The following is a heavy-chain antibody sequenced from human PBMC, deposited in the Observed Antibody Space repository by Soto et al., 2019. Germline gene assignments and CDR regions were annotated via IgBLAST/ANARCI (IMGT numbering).Heavy chain of an antibody. J-gene: IGHJ4*02. D-gene: IGHD5-12*01. CDR3: ARAPKGLVATTDY. Sequence: LALTCTVSGGSISSYYWSWIRQPPGKGLEWIGYIYYSGSTNYNPSLKGRVTISVDTSKNQFSLKLSSVTAADTAVYYCARAPKGLVATTDYWGQGTLVTVSS. CDR1: GGSISSYY. CDR2: IYYSGST. V-gene: IGHV4-59*01.